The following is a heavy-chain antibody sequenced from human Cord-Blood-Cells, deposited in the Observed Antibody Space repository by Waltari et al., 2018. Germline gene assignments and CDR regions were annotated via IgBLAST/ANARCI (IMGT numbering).Heavy chain of an antibody. CDR2: YNPNSGGT. CDR1: GYTFTGYY. D-gene: IGHD6-13*01. CDR3: ARVGRIRGPAAHFDY. Sequence: QVQLVQSGAEVKKPGASVKASCKAAGYTFTGYYMHWVLPAPGQGLEWMGWYNPNSGGTNYAQKFQGRVTMTRDTSISTAYMELSRLRSDDTAVYYCARVGRIRGPAAHFDYWGQGTLVTVSS. V-gene: IGHV1-2*02. J-gene: IGHJ4*02.